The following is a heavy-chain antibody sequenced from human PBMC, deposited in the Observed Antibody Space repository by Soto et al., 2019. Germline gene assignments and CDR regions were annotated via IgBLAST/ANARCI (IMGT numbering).Heavy chain of an antibody. Sequence: SVKVSCKASGGTFSSYAISWVRQAPGQGLEWMGGSIPIFGTANYAHKFQRRVTITADKSTSTAYMELSSLRSEDTAVYYCARAEVGGSYVRGWFDPWGQRTLVTVSS. D-gene: IGHD1-26*01. J-gene: IGHJ5*02. CDR2: SIPIFGTA. CDR1: GGTFSSYA. V-gene: IGHV1-69*06. CDR3: ARAEVGGSYVRGWFDP.